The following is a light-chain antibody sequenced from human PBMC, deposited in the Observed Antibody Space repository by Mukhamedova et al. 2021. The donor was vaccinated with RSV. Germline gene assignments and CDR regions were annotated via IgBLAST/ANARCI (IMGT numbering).Light chain of an antibody. CDR2: EVT. J-gene: IGLJ2*01. V-gene: IGLV2-14*03. Sequence: YQQYPGKAPKVLIYEVTYRASGVSDRFSGSKSGNTASLTISGLQTEDEADYYCTSYTDADTIIFGGGTKLTVL. CDR3: TSYTDADTII.